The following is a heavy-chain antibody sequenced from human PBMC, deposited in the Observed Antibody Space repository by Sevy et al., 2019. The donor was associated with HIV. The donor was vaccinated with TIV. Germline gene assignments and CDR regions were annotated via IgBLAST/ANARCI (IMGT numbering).Heavy chain of an antibody. V-gene: IGHV3-48*02. CDR3: ARAGLLWFGELTSFHY. CDR1: GFTFSSYS. D-gene: IGHD3-10*01. J-gene: IGHJ4*02. Sequence: GGSLRLSCAASGFTFSSYSMNWVRQAPGKGLEWVSYISSSSSTIYYADSVKGRFTISRDNAKNSLYLQMNSLRDEDTAVYYCARAGLLWFGELTSFHYWGQGTLVTVSS. CDR2: ISSSSSTI.